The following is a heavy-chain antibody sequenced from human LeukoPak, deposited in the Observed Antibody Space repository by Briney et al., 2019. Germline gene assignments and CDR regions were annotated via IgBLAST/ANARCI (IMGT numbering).Heavy chain of an antibody. CDR2: IYYSGST. CDR3: ARDLGCGGACYIPGNWFDP. D-gene: IGHD2-21*02. J-gene: IGHJ5*02. Sequence: SDTLSLTCTVSGGSISSYYWSWIRQPPGKGLEWIGYIYYSGSTNYNPSLKSRVTMSVDTSKNQFSLKLSSVTAADTAVYYCARDLGCGGACYIPGNWFDPWGQGTLVTVSS. CDR1: GGSISSYY. V-gene: IGHV4-59*01.